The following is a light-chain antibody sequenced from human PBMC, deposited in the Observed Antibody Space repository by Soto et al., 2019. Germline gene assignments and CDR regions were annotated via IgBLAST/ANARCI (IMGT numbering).Light chain of an antibody. CDR2: GAS. Sequence: ELVMTQSPATLSVSPGERATLSCRASQSVSSNLAWYQQKPGQAPRLLIYGASTRATGIPARFSCSGSGTEFTLTISSLQSEDFAVYDCQQYNNWPPWTFGQGTKVEIK. CDR3: QQYNNWPPWT. V-gene: IGKV3-15*01. J-gene: IGKJ1*01. CDR1: QSVSSN.